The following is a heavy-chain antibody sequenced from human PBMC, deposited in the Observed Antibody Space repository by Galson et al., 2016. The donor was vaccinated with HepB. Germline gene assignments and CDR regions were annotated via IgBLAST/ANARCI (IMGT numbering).Heavy chain of an antibody. J-gene: IGHJ4*02. Sequence: SVKVSCKASGGTFSSLSFNWVRQAPGQGLEWMGVIIPVVGSPTTAQKFQGRVTITANVSTSTVYMELSGLRSEDTAVYYCACGRLRYFDMEFITYFNYWGQGTQVTVSS. CDR1: GGTFSSLS. CDR3: ACGRLRYFDMEFITYFNY. CDR2: IIPVVGSP. V-gene: IGHV1-69*13. D-gene: IGHD3-9*01.